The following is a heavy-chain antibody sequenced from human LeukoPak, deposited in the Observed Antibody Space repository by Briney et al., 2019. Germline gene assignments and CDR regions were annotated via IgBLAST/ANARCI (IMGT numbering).Heavy chain of an antibody. CDR2: ISYDGSNK. Sequence: PGRSLRLSCAASGFTFSSYAVHWVRQAPGKGLEWVAVISYDGSNKYYADSVKGRFTISRDNSKNTLYLQMNSLRAEDTAVYYCAREEEVAAAGTGYFDYWGQGTLVTVSS. CDR3: AREEEVAAAGTGYFDY. CDR1: GFTFSSYA. V-gene: IGHV3-30-3*01. D-gene: IGHD6-13*01. J-gene: IGHJ4*02.